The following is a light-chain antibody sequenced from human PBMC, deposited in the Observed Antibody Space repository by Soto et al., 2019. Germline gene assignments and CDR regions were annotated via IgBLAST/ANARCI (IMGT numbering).Light chain of an antibody. V-gene: IGKV3-20*01. CDR2: GAS. Sequence: EIVLTQSPGTLSLSPGERATLSCRASQSISNNYVAWYQQKPGQAPRLLIYGASNRASGIPDRFSGSASGTDFTLTINRLEREDFAVYHCRQYGSAFLTFGGGTKVEIK. CDR3: RQYGSAFLT. CDR1: QSISNNY. J-gene: IGKJ4*01.